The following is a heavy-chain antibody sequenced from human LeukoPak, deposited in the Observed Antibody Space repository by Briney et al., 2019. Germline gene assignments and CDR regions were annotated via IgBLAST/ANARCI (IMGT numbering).Heavy chain of an antibody. Sequence: GGSLRLSCAASGFAFDDYAMHWVRQAPGKGLQWISSINWVGDASSYADSVKGRFTVSRDNTEGSLYLQMDSLRSEDTALYYCAKDRQYGDYGGGDFFDSWGQGTLVTVSS. CDR3: AKDRQYGDYGGGDFFDS. CDR1: GFAFDDYA. D-gene: IGHD4-17*01. CDR2: INWVGDAS. V-gene: IGHV3-43D*03. J-gene: IGHJ4*02.